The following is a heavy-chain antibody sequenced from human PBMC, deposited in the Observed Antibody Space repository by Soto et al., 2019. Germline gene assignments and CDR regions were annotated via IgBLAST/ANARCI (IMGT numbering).Heavy chain of an antibody. CDR2: INAGNGNT. J-gene: IGHJ5*02. V-gene: IGHV1-3*05. CDR1: GYTFTSYA. CDR3: ASSSGYYLIDRS. Sequence: QVQLVQSGAEEKKPGASVKVSCKASGYTFTSYAMHWVRQAPGQRLEWMGWINAGNGNTKYSQKLQGRVTITRDTSAGAAYMELSSLRADDRAVYYCASSSGYYLIDRSWGQGTLVTVSS. D-gene: IGHD3-22*01.